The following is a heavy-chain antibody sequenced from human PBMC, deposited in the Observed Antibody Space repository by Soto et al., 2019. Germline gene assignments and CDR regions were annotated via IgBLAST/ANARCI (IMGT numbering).Heavy chain of an antibody. D-gene: IGHD2-8*01. CDR3: ATGYCTNGVCYTRTLSGMDV. Sequence: QVQLQQWGAGLLKPSETLSLTCAVYGGSFSGSYWSWIRPPPGKGLEWIGEINHSGSTNYNPSLKSRDTRPVDTSKNQFSLKLSSVTAADTAVYYCATGYCTNGVCYTRTLSGMDVWGQGTTVTVSS. V-gene: IGHV4-34*01. CDR1: GGSFSGSY. CDR2: INHSGST. J-gene: IGHJ6*02.